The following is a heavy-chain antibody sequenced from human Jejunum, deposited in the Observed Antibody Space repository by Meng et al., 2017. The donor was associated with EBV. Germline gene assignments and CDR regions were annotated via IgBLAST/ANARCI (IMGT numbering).Heavy chain of an antibody. D-gene: IGHD1-26*01. CDR2: IKSQTDGGTT. J-gene: IGHJ4*02. V-gene: IGHV3-15*05. CDR3: ARDGSYNFDS. CDR1: GFTFSDAW. Sequence: EVQLVESGGGLVKPGGSLRLSCAASGFTFSDAWMSWVRQAPREGLEGVGRIKSQTDGGTTEFAAPVKGRITISRDNAKNTLYLQMNSLRAEDTAVYYCARDGSYNFDSWGQGTLVTVSS.